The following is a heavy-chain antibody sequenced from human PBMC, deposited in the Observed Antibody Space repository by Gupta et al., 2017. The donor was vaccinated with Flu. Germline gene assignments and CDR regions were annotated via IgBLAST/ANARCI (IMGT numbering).Heavy chain of an antibody. D-gene: IGHD2-2*02. V-gene: IGHV3-64*01. CDR3: ARSRLYTGYYYGMDV. CDR1: GFTFSSYA. Sequence: EVQLVESGGGLVQPGGSLRLSCAASGFTFSSYAMHWVRQAPGKGLEYVSAISSNGGSTYYANSVKGRFTISRDNSKNTLYLQMGSLRAEDMAVYYCARSRLYTGYYYGMDVWGQGTTVTVSS. CDR2: ISSNGGST. J-gene: IGHJ6*02.